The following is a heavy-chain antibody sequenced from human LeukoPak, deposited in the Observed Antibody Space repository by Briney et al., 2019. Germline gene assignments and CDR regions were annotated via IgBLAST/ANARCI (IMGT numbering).Heavy chain of an antibody. D-gene: IGHD3-9*01. CDR3: ATVYNFDRLSLSVNAFDI. J-gene: IGHJ3*02. CDR2: FDPEDGET. Sequence: ASVKVSCKASGYTLTDYYMHWVRQAPGQGLEWMGGFDPEDGETIYAQKFQGRVTMTEDTSTDTAYMELSSLRSEDTAVYYCATVYNFDRLSLSVNAFDIWGQGTMVTVSS. CDR1: GYTLTDYY. V-gene: IGHV1-24*01.